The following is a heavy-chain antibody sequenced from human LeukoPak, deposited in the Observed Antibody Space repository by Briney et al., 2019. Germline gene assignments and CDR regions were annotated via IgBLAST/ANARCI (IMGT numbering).Heavy chain of an antibody. Sequence: PGGSLRLSCAASGFTFSDAWMNWVRQAPGKGLEWVGRIKSKTDGGTTDYVAPVKGRFTISRDDSKNTLYLQMNSLKTEDTAVYYCTITMIVVVDNWFDPWGQGTLVTVSS. CDR1: GFTFSDAW. J-gene: IGHJ5*02. D-gene: IGHD3-22*01. CDR2: IKSKTDGGTT. V-gene: IGHV3-15*07. CDR3: TITMIVVVDNWFDP.